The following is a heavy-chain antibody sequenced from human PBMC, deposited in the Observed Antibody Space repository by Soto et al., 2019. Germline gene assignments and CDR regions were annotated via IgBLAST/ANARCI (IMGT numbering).Heavy chain of an antibody. D-gene: IGHD2-21*02. CDR2: ISYDGGDE. J-gene: IGHJ4*02. Sequence: QVQLVESGGGVGQPGRSLRLSCAASGFDFSNHAMHWARQPPSKAPEWLETISYDGGDEFYADSVKGRFTISRDNAKSTLSLHMNTLRAEDTAVYYCVKFCGGDCYNYWGQGTLVTVSS. V-gene: IGHV3-30-3*02. CDR1: GFDFSNHA. CDR3: VKFCGGDCYNY.